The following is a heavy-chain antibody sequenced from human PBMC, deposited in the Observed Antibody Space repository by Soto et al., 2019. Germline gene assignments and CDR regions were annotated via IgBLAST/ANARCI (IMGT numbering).Heavy chain of an antibody. J-gene: IGHJ4*02. D-gene: IGHD2-8*01. V-gene: IGHV3-11*01. CDR2: INRNGKNR. Sequence: QVQLVESGGGLVKPGGSLRLSCAASGFTFSDYYMSWIRQAPGRGLEWLSYINRNGKNRDYADSVRGWFTISRDNAKTSLYLEMNGLSVEDTAVYYCARRRRTDMDDIVLMHDFDFWGQGTLVTVSS. CDR3: ARRRRTDMDDIVLMHDFDF. CDR1: GFTFSDYY.